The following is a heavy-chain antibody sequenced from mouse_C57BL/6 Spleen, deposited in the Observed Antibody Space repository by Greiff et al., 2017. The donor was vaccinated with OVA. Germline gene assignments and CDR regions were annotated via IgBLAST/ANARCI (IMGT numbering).Heavy chain of an antibody. Sequence: QVQLQQPGAELVKPGASVKLSCKASGYTFTSSWLHWVKQRPGQGLEWIGMIHPNSGSTTYHAKFKSKATLTVDKSSSTAYMQLSSLTSEDSAVYYGATEYYGSSRYGYFDGWGTGTTVTVAS. CDR2: IHPNSGST. V-gene: IGHV1-64*01. CDR1: GYTFTSSW. J-gene: IGHJ1*03. D-gene: IGHD1-1*01. CDR3: ATEYYGSSRYGYFDG.